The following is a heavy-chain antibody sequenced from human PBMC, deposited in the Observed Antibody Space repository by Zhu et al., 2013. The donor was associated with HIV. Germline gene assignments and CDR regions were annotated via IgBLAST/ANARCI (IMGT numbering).Heavy chain of an antibody. D-gene: IGHD3-22*01. Sequence: VQLVQSGAEVKKPGASMKVSCKASGFTFTAYFIHWVRQAPGQGLEWVGWVSPYNGKAVYAKRFQARITMTTDTSTTTASMELSGLTSDDTAVYYCARDEFDHFDAFAYYCDAFDVWAKGPRSPSPQ. CDR3: ARDEFDHFDAFAYYCDAFDV. CDR1: GFTFTAYF. CDR2: VSPYNGKA. J-gene: IGHJ3*01. V-gene: IGHV1-2*02.